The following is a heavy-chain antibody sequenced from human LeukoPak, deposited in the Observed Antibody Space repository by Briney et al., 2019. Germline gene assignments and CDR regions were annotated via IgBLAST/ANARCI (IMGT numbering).Heavy chain of an antibody. CDR1: GGSISSYY. V-gene: IGHV4-59*01. CDR2: IYYSVST. J-gene: IGHJ4*02. Sequence: KPSETLSLTCTVSGGSISSYYWSWIRQPPGKGLEWIGYIYYSVSTNYNPSLKSRLNISVDTSKNQFSLKLSSVTAADTAVYYCARYLYGKLDYWGQGTLVTVSS. D-gene: IGHD4-17*01. CDR3: ARYLYGKLDY.